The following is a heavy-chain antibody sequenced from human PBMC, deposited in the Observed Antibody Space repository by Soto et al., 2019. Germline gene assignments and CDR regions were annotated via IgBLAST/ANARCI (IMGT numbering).Heavy chain of an antibody. V-gene: IGHV1-18*01. D-gene: IGHD3-3*01. CDR3: ARLYMRFLAWLADDY. J-gene: IGHJ4*02. CDR1: GYTFTSYG. CDR2: ISAYNGNT. Sequence: QVQLVQSGAEVKKPGASVKVSCKASGYTFTSYGISCVRQAPGPGLERMGWISAYNGNTNYAQKLKGRVTMTTDTSTSTAYMELRGLRSDDTAVYYCARLYMRFLAWLADDYWGQGTLVTVSS.